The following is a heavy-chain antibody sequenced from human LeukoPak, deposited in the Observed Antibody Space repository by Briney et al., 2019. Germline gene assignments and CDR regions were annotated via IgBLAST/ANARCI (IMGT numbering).Heavy chain of an antibody. Sequence: PSETLSLTCTVSGASINGCYWSWIRQPPGKGLEWIGNIYSTGSTNYNPSLKSRVTISVDTSNNQFSLNLSSVTAADTPVYYCARDVLYNWNPPRSNTYDWSAPWGQGTQVTVSS. V-gene: IGHV4-59*01. CDR2: IYSTGST. CDR3: ARDVLYNWNPPRSNTYDWSAP. CDR1: GASINGCY. D-gene: IGHD1-20*01. J-gene: IGHJ5*02.